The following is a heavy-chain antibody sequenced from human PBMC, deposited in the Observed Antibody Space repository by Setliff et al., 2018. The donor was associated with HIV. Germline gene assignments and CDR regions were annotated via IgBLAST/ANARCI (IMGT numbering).Heavy chain of an antibody. Sequence: GESLKISCAASGFTFSGAEIHWVRQASGKGLEWVGRIRSKADKYATDYGATAKGRLIITRDDSKKTAYLQMSSLRAEDTAMYYCLLPCTSGWHNWDDPWGQGTLVTVSS. CDR3: LLPCTSGWHNWDDP. CDR1: GFTFSGAE. D-gene: IGHD6-19*01. CDR2: IRSKADKYAT. V-gene: IGHV3-73*01. J-gene: IGHJ5*02.